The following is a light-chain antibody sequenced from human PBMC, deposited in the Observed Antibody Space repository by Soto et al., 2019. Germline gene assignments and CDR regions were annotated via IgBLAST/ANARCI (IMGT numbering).Light chain of an antibody. CDR1: QSVGNK. CDR3: QQYGSSGT. Sequence: EIVMTQSPATLSVSPGESATLSCRASQSVGNKLAWFQQKPGQGPRLLIYGASNRATGIPDRFSGSGSGTDFTLTISRLEPEDFAVYYCQQYGSSGTFGQGTKVDIK. CDR2: GAS. V-gene: IGKV3-20*01. J-gene: IGKJ1*01.